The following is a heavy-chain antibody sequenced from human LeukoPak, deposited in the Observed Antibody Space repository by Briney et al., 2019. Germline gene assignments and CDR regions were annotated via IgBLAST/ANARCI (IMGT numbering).Heavy chain of an antibody. V-gene: IGHV4-59*08. CDR2: IYYSGST. J-gene: IGHJ5*02. CDR3: ERRPISWFDP. Sequence: SETLSLTCTVSGGSISSYYWSWIRQPPGKGLEWIGYIYYSGSTNYNPSLKSRVTISVDTSKNQFSLKLSSVTAADTAVYYCERRPISWFDPWGQGTLVTVSS. CDR1: GGSISSYY. D-gene: IGHD3-9*01.